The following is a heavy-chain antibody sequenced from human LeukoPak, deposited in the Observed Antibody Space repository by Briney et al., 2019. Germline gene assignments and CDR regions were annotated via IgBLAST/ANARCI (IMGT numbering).Heavy chain of an antibody. CDR1: GFTFSSYA. CDR2: ISGSGGST. Sequence: GGPLRLSCAASGFTFSSYAMSWVRQAPGKGLEWVSAISGSGGSTYYADSVKGRFTISRDNSKNTLYLQMNSLRAEDTAVYYCAKDGLDIAVAGHFDYWGQGTLVTVSS. V-gene: IGHV3-23*01. CDR3: AKDGLDIAVAGHFDY. D-gene: IGHD6-19*01. J-gene: IGHJ4*02.